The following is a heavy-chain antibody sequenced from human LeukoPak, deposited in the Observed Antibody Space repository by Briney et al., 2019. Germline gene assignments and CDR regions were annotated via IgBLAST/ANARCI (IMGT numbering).Heavy chain of an antibody. J-gene: IGHJ4*02. Sequence: PGGSLRLSCAASGFTFRNFAMKWVRQAPGKGLEWVSDISGGGEHTFYADSVKGRFTISRDNSKNTLYLQMNSLRAEDTAVYYCAKVSEYQIDYWGQGTLVTVSS. CDR3: AKVSEYQIDY. D-gene: IGHD2-2*01. CDR2: ISGGGEHT. CDR1: GFTFRNFA. V-gene: IGHV3-23*01.